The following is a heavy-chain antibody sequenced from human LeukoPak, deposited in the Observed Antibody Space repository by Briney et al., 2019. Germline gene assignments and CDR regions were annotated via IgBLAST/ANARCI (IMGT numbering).Heavy chain of an antibody. D-gene: IGHD3-3*01. J-gene: IGHJ4*02. CDR2: IIPIFGTA. Sequence: SVKVSCKASGGTFSSYAISWVRQAPGQGLEWMGGIIPIFGTANYAQKFQGRVTITADESTSTAYMELSSLRSEDTAVYYCARGGLTPDYYDFWSGYFDYWGQGTLVTVSS. V-gene: IGHV1-69*13. CDR3: ARGGLTPDYYDFWSGYFDY. CDR1: GGTFSSYA.